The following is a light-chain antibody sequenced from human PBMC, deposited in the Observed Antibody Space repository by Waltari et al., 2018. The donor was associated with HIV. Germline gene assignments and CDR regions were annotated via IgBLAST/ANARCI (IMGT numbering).Light chain of an antibody. CDR2: DDT. CDR3: LAWDSSTVI. J-gene: IGLJ2*01. Sequence: ELTQPPSVSVSPGQTATITCSGYKLGNRYVCWYEQKPGQSPLLVIYDDTKRPSGIPERFSGSNSVNTATLTISGTQAVDEADYYCLAWDSSTVIFGGGTRLTVL. CDR1: KLGNRY. V-gene: IGLV3-1*01.